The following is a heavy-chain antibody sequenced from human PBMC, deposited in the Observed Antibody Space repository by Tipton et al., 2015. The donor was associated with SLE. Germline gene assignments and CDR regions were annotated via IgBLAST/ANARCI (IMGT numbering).Heavy chain of an antibody. V-gene: IGHV4-34*01. Sequence: TLSLTCAVYGGSFSGYYWSWIRQPPGKGLEWIGEINHSGSTNYNPSLKSRVTISVDTSKNQFSLKLSSVTAADTAVYYCARGWRSGYLYYYYGMDVWGQGTTVTVSS. CDR3: ARGWRSGYLYYYYGMDV. CDR1: GGSFSGYY. CDR2: INHSGST. D-gene: IGHD3-3*01. J-gene: IGHJ6*02.